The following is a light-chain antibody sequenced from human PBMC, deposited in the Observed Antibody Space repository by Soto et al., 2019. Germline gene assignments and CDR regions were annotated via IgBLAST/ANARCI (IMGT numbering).Light chain of an antibody. CDR2: GAS. J-gene: IGKJ5*01. V-gene: IGKV3-20*01. Sequence: EIVLTQSPGTLSMSPGESATLSCRASQSVRSNCLAWYQQKPGQAPRLLIYGASNRATGIPDRFSGSGSGTDFTLTISRLEPEDCAVYYCQQYGSAPQTFGQGTRLDIE. CDR1: QSVRSNC. CDR3: QQYGSAPQT.